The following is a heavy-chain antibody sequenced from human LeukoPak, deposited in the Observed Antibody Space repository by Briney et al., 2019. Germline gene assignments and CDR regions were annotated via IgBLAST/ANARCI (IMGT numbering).Heavy chain of an antibody. CDR1: GFTFSSYA. D-gene: IGHD2-15*01. CDR3: AKDNFTRCSGGSCYPYYYYGMDV. J-gene: IGHJ6*02. CDR2: TSGSGDKT. V-gene: IGHV3-23*01. Sequence: GGSLRLSCAASGFTFSSYAMSWVRQAPGKGLEWVSATSGSGDKTYYADSVKGRFTISRDNAKNSLYLQMNSLRAEDTALYYCAKDNFTRCSGGSCYPYYYYGMDVWGQGTTVTVSS.